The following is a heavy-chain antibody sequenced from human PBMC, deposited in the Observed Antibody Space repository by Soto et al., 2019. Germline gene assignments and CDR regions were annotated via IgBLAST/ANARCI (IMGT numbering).Heavy chain of an antibody. CDR1: GFTFSSHG. CDR3: ARGDSGYYLT. D-gene: IGHD3-22*01. V-gene: IGHV3-30*03. Sequence: QGHLVESGGGVVQPGGSLRLSCAASGFTFSSHGMHWLRQVPGKGLEWVAVVSFDGSKNYSADSVKGRFTISRDNSKNPVYLQMNSVTTEDSAVYYCARGDSGYYLTWGQGTLVSVSS. J-gene: IGHJ4*02. CDR2: VSFDGSKN.